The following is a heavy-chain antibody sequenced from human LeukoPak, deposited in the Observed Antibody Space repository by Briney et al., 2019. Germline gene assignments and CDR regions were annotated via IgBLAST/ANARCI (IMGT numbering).Heavy chain of an antibody. J-gene: IGHJ4*02. Sequence: ASVKVSCKASGYTFTGYYTRWVRQAPGQGLEWMGWINPNSGGTNYAQKFQGRVTMTRDTSISTAYMELSRLRSDDTAVYYCARSVSGSYLPHCDYWGQGTLVTVSS. CDR1: GYTFTGYY. CDR3: ARSVSGSYLPHCDY. D-gene: IGHD1-26*01. CDR2: INPNSGGT. V-gene: IGHV1-2*02.